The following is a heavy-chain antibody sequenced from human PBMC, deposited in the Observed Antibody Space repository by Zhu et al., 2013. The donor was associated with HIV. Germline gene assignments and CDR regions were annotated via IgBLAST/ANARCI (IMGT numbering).Heavy chain of an antibody. J-gene: IGHJ3*02. CDR1: GYTFTSYA. CDR2: INAGNGNT. CDR3: ARVWSFGGVISAFDI. V-gene: IGHV1-3*01. Sequence: QVQLVQSGAEVKKPGASVKVSCKASGYTFTSYAMHWVRQAPGQRLEWMGWINAGNGNTKYSQKFQGRVTITRDTSASTAYMELSSLRSEDTAVYYCARVWSFGGVISAFDIWGQGTMVTVSS. D-gene: IGHD3-16*01.